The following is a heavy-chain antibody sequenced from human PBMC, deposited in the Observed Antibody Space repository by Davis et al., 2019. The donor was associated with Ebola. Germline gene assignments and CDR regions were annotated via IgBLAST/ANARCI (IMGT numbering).Heavy chain of an antibody. CDR2: IRSKANSYAT. CDR1: GFTFSGSA. V-gene: IGHV3-73*01. Sequence: PGGSLRLSCAASGFTFSGSAMHWVRQASGKGLEWVGRIRSKANSYATAYAASVKGRFTISRDDSKNTAYLQMNSLKTEDTAVYYCTTPYYDSSGYYRYFDYWGQGTLVTVSS. CDR3: TTPYYDSSGYYRYFDY. J-gene: IGHJ4*02. D-gene: IGHD3-22*01.